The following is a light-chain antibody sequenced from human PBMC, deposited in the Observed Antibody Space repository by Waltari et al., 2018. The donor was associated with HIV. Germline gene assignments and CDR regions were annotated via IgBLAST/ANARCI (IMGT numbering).Light chain of an antibody. CDR2: DAS. CDR3: QQRSKG. Sequence: EIVLTQSPATLSLSPGERATLSCRASQSVTSYLAWYQQKPGQAPRILIYDASNRATGIPARFSGSGSGTDFTLTISSLEPEDFAVYYCQQRSKGFGGGTKVEIK. J-gene: IGKJ4*01. CDR1: QSVTSY. V-gene: IGKV3-11*01.